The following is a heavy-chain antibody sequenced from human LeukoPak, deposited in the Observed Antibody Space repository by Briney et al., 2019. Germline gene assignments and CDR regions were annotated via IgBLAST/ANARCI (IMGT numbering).Heavy chain of an antibody. V-gene: IGHV3-11*01. CDR1: GFTFSDYY. Sequence: PGGSLRLYCAASGFTFSDYYMSWIGQAPGKGVEWGSYISSSGSTIYYADSVKGRFTISRDNAKNSLYLQMNSLRAEDTAVYYCARDRSSGWSYGMDVWGQGTTVTVSS. CDR3: ARDRSSGWSYGMDV. CDR2: ISSSGSTI. D-gene: IGHD6-19*01. J-gene: IGHJ6*02.